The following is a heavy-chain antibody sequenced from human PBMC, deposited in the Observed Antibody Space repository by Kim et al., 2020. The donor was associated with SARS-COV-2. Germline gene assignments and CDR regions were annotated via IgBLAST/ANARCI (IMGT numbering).Heavy chain of an antibody. CDR2: IRTNAGAT. J-gene: IGHJ3*02. CDR1: GFTFSSYA. V-gene: IGHV3-23*01. D-gene: IGHD6-13*01. Sequence: GGSLRLSCAASGFTFSSYAMSWVRQAPGKGLEWVSTIRTNAGATSYADSVKGRFTISRDDSKNTLYLQMSSLKAGDTAVYYCAKDRCSSPNCAFDIWGQGTMVGVSS. CDR3: AKDRCSSPNCAFDI.